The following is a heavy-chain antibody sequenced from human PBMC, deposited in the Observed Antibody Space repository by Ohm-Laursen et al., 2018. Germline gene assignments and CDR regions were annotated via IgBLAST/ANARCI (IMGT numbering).Heavy chain of an antibody. J-gene: IGHJ4*02. D-gene: IGHD6-19*01. CDR1: GGTFSSYA. CDR3: ARGYSSGWYAIDY. V-gene: IGHV1-69*06. CDR2: IIPIFGTA. Sequence: SVKVSCKASGGTFSSYAISWVRQAPGQGLEWMGGIIPIFGTANYAQKFQGRVTITADKSTSTAYMELSSLRSEDTAVYYCARGYSSGWYAIDYWGQGTLVTVSS.